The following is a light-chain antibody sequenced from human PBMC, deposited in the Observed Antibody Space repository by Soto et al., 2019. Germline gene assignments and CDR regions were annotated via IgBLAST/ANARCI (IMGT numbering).Light chain of an antibody. CDR2: AAS. CDR1: QDINSW. Sequence: DIQMTQSPSSVSASVGDRVTITCQASQDINSWLAWYQQKPGRAPKLLIYAASSLQSGVPSRFSGSESGTDFTLTISSLQPEDSATYYCQQANSFPFTFGPGTKVDIK. J-gene: IGKJ3*01. V-gene: IGKV1-12*01. CDR3: QQANSFPFT.